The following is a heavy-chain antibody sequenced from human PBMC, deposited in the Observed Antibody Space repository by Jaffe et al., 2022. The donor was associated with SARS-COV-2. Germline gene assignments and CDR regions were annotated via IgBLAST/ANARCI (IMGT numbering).Heavy chain of an antibody. D-gene: IGHD3-22*01. Sequence: EVQLEESGGGLVQPGHSLRLSCRASGFTFGDYAMTWFRQAPGKGLEWVGIIRSKAYGGTTEYAAFVKGRFTISRDDSKSIAYVQMNSLKTEDTAVYYCTRGDYDSSGYLDSFHIWGQGTMVTVSS. CDR3: TRGDYDSSGYLDSFHI. V-gene: IGHV3-49*03. CDR2: IRSKAYGGTT. J-gene: IGHJ3*02. CDR1: GFTFGDYA.